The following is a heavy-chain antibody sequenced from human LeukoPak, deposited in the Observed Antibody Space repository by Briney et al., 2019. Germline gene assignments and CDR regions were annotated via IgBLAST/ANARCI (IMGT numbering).Heavy chain of an antibody. V-gene: IGHV4-59*01. Sequence: PSETLSRTCTVSGGSISSYYWSWIRQPPGKGLEWIGYIYYSGSTNYNPSLKSRVTISVDTSKNQFSLKLSSVTAADTAVYYCARTYYDFWSGPNWFDPWGQGTLVTVSS. CDR3: ARTYYDFWSGPNWFDP. J-gene: IGHJ5*02. D-gene: IGHD3-3*01. CDR1: GGSISSYY. CDR2: IYYSGST.